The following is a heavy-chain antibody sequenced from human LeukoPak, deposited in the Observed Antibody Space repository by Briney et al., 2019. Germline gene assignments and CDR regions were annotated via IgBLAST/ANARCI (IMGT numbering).Heavy chain of an antibody. D-gene: IGHD3-3*01. CDR3: GRIRGYDFWSRGAFDI. CDR2: IYPGDSQT. CDR1: GYSFDMYW. J-gene: IGHJ3*02. Sequence: GESLKISCKGSGYSFDMYWIGWVRQMPGKGLEWMGIIYPGDSQTAYGPSFQGQVTISADKSISTAYLQWRSLKASDTAIYYCGRIRGYDFWSRGAFDIWGQGTMVTVSS. V-gene: IGHV5-51*01.